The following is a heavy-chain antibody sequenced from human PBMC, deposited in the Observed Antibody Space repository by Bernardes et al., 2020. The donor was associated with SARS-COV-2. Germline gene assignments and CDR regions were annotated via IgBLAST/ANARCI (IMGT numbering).Heavy chain of an antibody. V-gene: IGHV4-59*01. CDR3: ARLWLNRYYYYYAMDV. Sequence: SETLSLTCTVSGDSISRYFWTWVRQPPGKGLEFLSYIYDGGSIKYTPSLQSRATISVDTSKSQISLKLTSVTAADTAVYYCARLWLNRYYYYYAMDVWGHGIAVTVSS. J-gene: IGHJ6*02. D-gene: IGHD5-12*01. CDR2: IYDGGSI. CDR1: GDSISRYF.